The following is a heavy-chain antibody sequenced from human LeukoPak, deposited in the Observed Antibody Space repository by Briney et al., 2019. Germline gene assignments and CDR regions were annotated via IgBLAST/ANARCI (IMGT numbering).Heavy chain of an antibody. CDR2: IYYSGST. Sequence: SETLSLTCTVSGGSISSYYWSWIRQPPGKGLEWIGYIYYSGSTDYNPSLKSRVTISVDTSKNQFSLKLSSVTAADTAVYYCASGDTIFGVSYWGQGTLVTVSS. D-gene: IGHD3-3*01. J-gene: IGHJ4*02. CDR1: GGSISSYY. V-gene: IGHV4-59*01. CDR3: ASGDTIFGVSY.